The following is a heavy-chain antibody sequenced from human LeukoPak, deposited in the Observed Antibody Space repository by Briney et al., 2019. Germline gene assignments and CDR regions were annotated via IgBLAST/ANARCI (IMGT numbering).Heavy chain of an antibody. CDR2: IIPIFGTA. J-gene: IGHJ4*02. CDR3: ALEMATIRSFDY. Sequence: SVKVSCKASGGTFSSYANSWVRQAPGQGLEWMGGIIPIFGTANYAQKFQGRVTITTDESTSTAYMELSSLRSEDTAVYYCALEMATIRSFDYWGQGTLVTVSS. V-gene: IGHV1-69*05. D-gene: IGHD5-24*01. CDR1: GGTFSSYA.